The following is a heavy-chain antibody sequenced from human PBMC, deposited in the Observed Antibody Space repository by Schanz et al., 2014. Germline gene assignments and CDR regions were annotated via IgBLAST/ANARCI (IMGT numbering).Heavy chain of an antibody. Sequence: EVQLVESGGGFVQPGGSLRLSCAASGFTFNSYAMTWVRQAPGKGLEWVSSISHSGGSKYYADSVKGRFTISRDNSENTLYLQMNSLRAEDTAVYYCAKDPSHGDYDYYFDYWGQGTLVTVSS. CDR2: ISHSGGSK. J-gene: IGHJ4*02. D-gene: IGHD3-22*01. CDR3: AKDPSHGDYDYYFDY. V-gene: IGHV3-23*04. CDR1: GFTFNSYA.